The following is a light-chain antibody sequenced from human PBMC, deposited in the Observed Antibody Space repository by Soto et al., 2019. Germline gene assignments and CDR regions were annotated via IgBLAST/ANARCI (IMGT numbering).Light chain of an antibody. J-gene: IGLJ1*01. CDR1: SSNIGAGYD. V-gene: IGLV1-40*01. Sequence: QSALTQPPSVSGAPGQRVTISCSGSSSNIGAGYDVHWYQQLPGTAPKLLIYDNTNRPSGVPDRFSGSKSGTSASLAITGLQVDDEADYYCQSYDTSLSGYVFGTGTKVTVL. CDR3: QSYDTSLSGYV. CDR2: DNT.